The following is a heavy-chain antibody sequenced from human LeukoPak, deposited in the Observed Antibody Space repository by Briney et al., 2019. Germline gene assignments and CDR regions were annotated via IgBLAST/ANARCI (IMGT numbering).Heavy chain of an antibody. D-gene: IGHD2-15*01. CDR3: ARGWSSYYFDY. Sequence: PGGSLRLSCAASGFTFSSYSMSWVRQAPGKGLEWVSSVGSSSSYIYYADSVRGRFTISRDNAKNSLYLQMNGLRAEDTAVYYCARGWSSYYFDYWGQGTLVTVSP. CDR1: GFTFSSYS. CDR2: VGSSSSYI. V-gene: IGHV3-21*01. J-gene: IGHJ4*02.